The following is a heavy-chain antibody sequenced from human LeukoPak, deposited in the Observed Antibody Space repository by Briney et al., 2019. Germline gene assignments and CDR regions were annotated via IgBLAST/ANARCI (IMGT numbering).Heavy chain of an antibody. Sequence: ASVKVSCKASGYTFTSYGISWVRQAPGQGLGWMGWISAYNGNTNYAQKLQGRVTMTTETSTNTAYMELRSLRSDDTAVYYCARDYKSYYYDSSGYYYHLVDCGYWGQGTLVTVSS. J-gene: IGHJ4*02. CDR1: GYTFTSYG. V-gene: IGHV1-18*01. CDR3: ARDYKSYYYDSSGYYYHLVDCGY. CDR2: ISAYNGNT. D-gene: IGHD3-22*01.